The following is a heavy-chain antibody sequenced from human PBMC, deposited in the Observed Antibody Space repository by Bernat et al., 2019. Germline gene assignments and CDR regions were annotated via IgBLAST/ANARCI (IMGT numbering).Heavy chain of an antibody. D-gene: IGHD2-2*02. Sequence: QLQLQESGPGLVKPSETLSLTCTVSGGSISSSSYYWGWIRQPPGKGLEWIGSIYYSGSTYYNPSFKSRVTISVDTSKNQFSLKLSSVTAADTAVYYCARDQVPAAIPDYYYYGMDVWGQGTTVTVSS. CDR3: ARDQVPAAIPDYYYYGMDV. J-gene: IGHJ6*02. V-gene: IGHV4-39*02. CDR2: IYYSGST. CDR1: GGSISSSSYY.